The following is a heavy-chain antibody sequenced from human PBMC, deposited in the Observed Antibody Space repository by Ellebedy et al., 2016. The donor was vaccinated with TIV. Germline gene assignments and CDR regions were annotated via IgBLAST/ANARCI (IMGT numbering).Heavy chain of an antibody. J-gene: IGHJ4*02. Sequence: SVKVSCXASGFPFINSVIQWVRQAREQRLEWIGWIVIGSGDTKFAQIFQERVTMTRDMSTDSAFMELSGLTSEDTAVYYCAADPENDYGDPDHWGQGTLVTVSP. V-gene: IGHV1-58*02. D-gene: IGHD4/OR15-4a*01. CDR3: AADPENDYGDPDH. CDR2: IVIGSGDT. CDR1: GFPFINSV.